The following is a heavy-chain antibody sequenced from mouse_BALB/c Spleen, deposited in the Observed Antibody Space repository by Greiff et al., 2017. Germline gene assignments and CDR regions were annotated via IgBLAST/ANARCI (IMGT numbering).Heavy chain of an antibody. V-gene: IGHV1-9*01. CDR2: ILPGSGST. J-gene: IGHJ1*01. CDR1: GYTFSSYW. Sequence: QVQLQQSGAELMKPGASVKISCKATGYTFSSYWIEWVKQRPGHGLEWIGEILPGSGSTNYNEKFKGKATFTADTSSNTAYMQLSSLTSEDSAVYYCARDRTIYYYGSSNWYFDVWGAGTTVTVSS. D-gene: IGHD1-1*01. CDR3: ARDRTIYYYGSSNWYFDV.